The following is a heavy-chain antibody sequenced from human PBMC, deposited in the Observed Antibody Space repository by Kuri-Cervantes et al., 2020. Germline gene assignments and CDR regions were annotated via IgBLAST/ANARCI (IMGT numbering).Heavy chain of an antibody. Sequence: GGSLRLSCAASGFTFDDYAMHWVRQAPGKGLERVSGISWNSGSIGYADSVKSRFTISRDNAKNSLYLQMNSLRAEDTALYYCAKDMGYSSSWTGFDYWGQGTLVTVSS. D-gene: IGHD6-13*01. CDR3: AKDMGYSSSWTGFDY. V-gene: IGHV3-9*01. CDR2: ISWNSGSI. J-gene: IGHJ4*02. CDR1: GFTFDDYA.